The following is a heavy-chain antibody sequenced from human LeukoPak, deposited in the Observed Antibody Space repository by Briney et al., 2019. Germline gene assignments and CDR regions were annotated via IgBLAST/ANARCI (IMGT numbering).Heavy chain of an antibody. Sequence: SETLSLTCAVYGGSFSGYYWSWIRQPPGKGLEWIGEINHSGSTNYNPSLKSRVTISVDTSKNQFSLKLSSVTAADTAVYYCARAIYLRGYGEDYWGQGTLVTVSS. CDR2: INHSGST. CDR1: GGSFSGYY. CDR3: ARAIYLRGYGEDY. J-gene: IGHJ4*02. V-gene: IGHV4-34*01. D-gene: IGHD2/OR15-2a*01.